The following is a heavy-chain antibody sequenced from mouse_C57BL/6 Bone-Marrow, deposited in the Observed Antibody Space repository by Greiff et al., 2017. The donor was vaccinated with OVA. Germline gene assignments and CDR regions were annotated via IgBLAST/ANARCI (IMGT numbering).Heavy chain of an antibody. J-gene: IGHJ2*01. V-gene: IGHV1-59*01. CDR1: GHTFTSYW. Sequence: VQLQQPGAELVRPGTSVKLSCKASGHTFTSYWMHWVKQRPGQGLEWIGVIDPSDSYTNYNQKFKGKATLTVDTSSSTAYMQLSSLTSEDSAVYYCARDFDYWGQGTTLTVSS. CDR3: ARDFDY. CDR2: IDPSDSYT.